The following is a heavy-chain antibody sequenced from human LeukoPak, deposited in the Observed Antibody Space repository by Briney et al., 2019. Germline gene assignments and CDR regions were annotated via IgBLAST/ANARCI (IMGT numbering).Heavy chain of an antibody. V-gene: IGHV1-69*04. Sequence: SVKVSCKASGGTFSSYAISWVRQAPGQGLEWMGRIIPILGIANYAQKFQGRVTITADKSTSTAYMELSSLRSEDTAVYYCARDGRENWFDPWGQGTLVAVSS. CDR3: ARDGRENWFDP. CDR1: GGTFSSYA. CDR2: IIPILGIA. J-gene: IGHJ5*02.